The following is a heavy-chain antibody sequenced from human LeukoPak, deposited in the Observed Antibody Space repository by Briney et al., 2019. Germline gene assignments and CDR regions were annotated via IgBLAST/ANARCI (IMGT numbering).Heavy chain of an antibody. CDR2: MYYSGTT. J-gene: IGHJ4*02. D-gene: IGHD1-7*01. Sequence: PSETLSLTCSVSGGSISSRSSYWGWIRQCPGKGLEWIGNMYYSGTTYYNPPLKSRVTISVDSSKTQFSLELSSVTAADTAVYYCARGNWNYEGSFDYWGQGTLVTVSS. CDR1: GGSISSRSSY. V-gene: IGHV4-39*07. CDR3: ARGNWNYEGSFDY.